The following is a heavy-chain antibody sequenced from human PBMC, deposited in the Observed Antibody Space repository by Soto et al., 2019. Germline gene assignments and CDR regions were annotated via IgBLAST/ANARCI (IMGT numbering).Heavy chain of an antibody. CDR3: AGERDYSSWSSAEYLQH. J-gene: IGHJ1*01. CDR2: ISGYNGNT. CDR1: GYTFSNYG. V-gene: IGHV1-18*03. Sequence: QVQLVQSGTEVKKPGASVKVSCKASGYTFSNYGIHWVRQPPGQGLAWMGWISGYNGNTNYAQKVQGRSTMTTDTPTSTGYIEVRTQRSDDMAGYYCAGERDYSSWSSAEYLQHWGQGTLVTVSS. D-gene: IGHD6-13*01.